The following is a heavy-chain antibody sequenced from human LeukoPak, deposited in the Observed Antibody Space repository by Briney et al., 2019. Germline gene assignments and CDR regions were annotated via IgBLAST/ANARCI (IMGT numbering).Heavy chain of an antibody. J-gene: IGHJ4*02. CDR1: GGSLSAFY. D-gene: IGHD3-16*02. CDR3: ARGRGDYVWGSYRYNPHYFDY. V-gene: IGHV4-34*01. Sequence: SETLSLTCAVYGGSLSAFYWSSIREPPGQRLKCCREINHSGSTNYNPSLKSRVTISVDTSKNQFSLKLSSVTAADTAVYYCARGRGDYVWGSYRYNPHYFDYWGQGTLVTVSS. CDR2: INHSGST.